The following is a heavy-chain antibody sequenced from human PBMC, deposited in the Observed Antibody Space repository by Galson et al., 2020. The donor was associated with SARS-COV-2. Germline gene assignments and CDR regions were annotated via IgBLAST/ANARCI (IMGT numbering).Heavy chain of an antibody. J-gene: IGHJ6*02. Sequence: SETLSLTCSVSGGSISSSTYYWGWIRQPPGKGLEWIGSVYYSGNTYYNPSLKSRVTISVDTSKNQFSLNLNSVTAADTAGYYCARHEREGAYYYYGMDVWGQGTTVTVSS. CDR3: ARHEREGAYYYYGMDV. V-gene: IGHV4-39*01. CDR1: GGSISSSTYY. D-gene: IGHD1-26*01. CDR2: VYYSGNT.